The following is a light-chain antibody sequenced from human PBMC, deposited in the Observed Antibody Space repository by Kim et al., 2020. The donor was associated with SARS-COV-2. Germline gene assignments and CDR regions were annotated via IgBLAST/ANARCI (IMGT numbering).Light chain of an antibody. Sequence: SYELTQPPSVSVAPGKTAWITCGGDKIGTKSVHWYQQKPGQAPVLVVYDDSDRPSGIAERFSGSNSGNTATLTISRVEAGDEADYYCQVWDSTSDRVVFG. J-gene: IGLJ2*01. V-gene: IGLV3-21*03. CDR2: DDS. CDR3: QVWDSTSDRVV. CDR1: KIGTKS.